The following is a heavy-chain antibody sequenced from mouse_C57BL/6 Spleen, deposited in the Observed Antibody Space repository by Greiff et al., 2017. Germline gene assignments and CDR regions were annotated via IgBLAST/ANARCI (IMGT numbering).Heavy chain of an antibody. CDR1: GFTFSSYA. CDR2: ISAGGSYT. Sequence: EVKLMESGGGLVKPGGSLKLSCAASGFTFSSYAMSWVRQTPEKRLEWVATISAGGSYTYYPDNVKGRFTISRDNAKNNLYLQMSHLKSEDTAMYYCARDKEYSNYGYFDVWGTGTTVTVSS. D-gene: IGHD2-5*01. CDR3: ARDKEYSNYGYFDV. V-gene: IGHV5-4*01. J-gene: IGHJ1*03.